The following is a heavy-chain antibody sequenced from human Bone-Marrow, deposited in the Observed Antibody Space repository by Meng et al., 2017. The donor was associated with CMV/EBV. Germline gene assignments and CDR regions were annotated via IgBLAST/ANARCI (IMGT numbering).Heavy chain of an antibody. D-gene: IGHD3-10*01. V-gene: IGHV3-7*01. Sequence: GGSLRLSCAASGFTFTANWMSWVRQFPGKGLQWVANIKPDGGEEYYVDSVRGRFTISRDNARNSLYLQMNSLRVEDTAVYYCARRGSGSYSVYYYGMDVWGQGTTVTVSS. CDR1: GFTFTANW. CDR2: IKPDGGEE. J-gene: IGHJ6*02. CDR3: ARRGSGSYSVYYYGMDV.